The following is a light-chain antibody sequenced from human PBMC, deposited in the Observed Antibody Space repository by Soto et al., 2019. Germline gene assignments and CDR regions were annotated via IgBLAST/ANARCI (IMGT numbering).Light chain of an antibody. CDR1: QSVSSSY. J-gene: IGKJ3*01. CDR3: QQYGSSPPLFT. CDR2: GAS. Sequence: EIVLTQSPGNLSLSPGERATLSCRASQSVSSSYLAWYQQKPGQAPRLLIYGASSSATGIPDRFSGSGSGTDFTLTISRLEPEDFAVYYCQQYGSSPPLFTFGPRTKVDIK. V-gene: IGKV3-20*01.